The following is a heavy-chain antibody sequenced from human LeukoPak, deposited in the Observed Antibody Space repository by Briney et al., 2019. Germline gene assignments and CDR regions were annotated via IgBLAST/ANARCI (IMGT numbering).Heavy chain of an antibody. J-gene: IGHJ2*01. Sequence: GGSLRLSCEASGFTFRTYGMTWVRQAPGKGLEWVPGITGSSTWTYYADSVKGLFTISRDNSKNTLHLQMDSLRAEDTAIYYCARELVSLGTGYFDLWGRGTLVTVSS. CDR3: ARELVSLGTGYFDL. CDR2: ITGSSTWT. V-gene: IGHV3-23*01. CDR1: GFTFRTYG. D-gene: IGHD7-27*01.